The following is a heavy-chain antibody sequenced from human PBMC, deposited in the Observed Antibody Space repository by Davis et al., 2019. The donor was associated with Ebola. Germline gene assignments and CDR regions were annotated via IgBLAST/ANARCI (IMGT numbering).Heavy chain of an antibody. D-gene: IGHD4-17*01. CDR2: INPSGGST. CDR3: ARERTVTTAGYYSPDYYYYYGMDV. J-gene: IGHJ6*02. CDR1: GYTFTSYY. Sequence: AASVKVSCKASGYTFTSYYMHWVRQAPGQGLEWMGIINPSGGSTSYAQKFQGRVTMTRDTSTSTAYMELRSLRSDDTAVYYCARERTVTTAGYYSPDYYYYYGMDVWGQGTTVTVSS. V-gene: IGHV1-46*01.